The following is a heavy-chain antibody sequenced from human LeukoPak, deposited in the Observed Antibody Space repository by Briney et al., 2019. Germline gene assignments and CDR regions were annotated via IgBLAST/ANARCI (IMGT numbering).Heavy chain of an antibody. CDR3: ARDFYDTSGYYYDYYHTDV. Sequence: SETLSLTCTISGDSGISYYWSWIRQPAGKGLEWIGRIYTSGITNYNPSFQSRVTMSIDRSKNQISLRLSSVTAADTAIYYCARDFYDTSGYYYDYYHTDVWGKGTTVIVSS. CDR2: IYTSGIT. V-gene: IGHV4-4*07. J-gene: IGHJ6*03. D-gene: IGHD3-22*01. CDR1: GDSGISYY.